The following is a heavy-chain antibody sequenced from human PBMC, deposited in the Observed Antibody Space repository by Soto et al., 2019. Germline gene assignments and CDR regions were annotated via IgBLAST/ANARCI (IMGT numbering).Heavy chain of an antibody. CDR2: ISYDGSNK. D-gene: IGHD3-3*01. J-gene: IGHJ6*02. Sequence: GGSLRLSCAASGFTFSSYAMHWVRQAPGKGLEWVAVISYDGSNKYYADSVKGRFTISRDNSKNTLYLQMNSLRAEDTAVYYCARAITLLEWRYYYYGMDVWGQGTTLTVSS. V-gene: IGHV3-30-3*01. CDR3: ARAITLLEWRYYYYGMDV. CDR1: GFTFSSYA.